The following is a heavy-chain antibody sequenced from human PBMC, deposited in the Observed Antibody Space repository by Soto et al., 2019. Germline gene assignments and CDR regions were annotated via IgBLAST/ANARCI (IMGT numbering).Heavy chain of an antibody. Sequence: SAKPSWEAPGYTFTSNGISWVRQAPGQGLEWMGWISAYNGNTNYAQKLQGRVTMTTDTSTSTAYMELRSLRSDDTAVYYCATGYSYGSLYFDYWGQGTLVTVSS. CDR2: ISAYNGNT. V-gene: IGHV1-18*01. CDR3: ATGYSYGSLYFDY. D-gene: IGHD5-18*01. J-gene: IGHJ4*02. CDR1: GYTFTSNG.